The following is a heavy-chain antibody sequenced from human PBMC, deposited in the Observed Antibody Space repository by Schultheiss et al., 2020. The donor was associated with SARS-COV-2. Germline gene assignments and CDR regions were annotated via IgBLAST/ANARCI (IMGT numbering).Heavy chain of an antibody. Sequence: SGPTLVKPTQTLTLTCTFSGFSLSTSGMRVSWIRQPPGKALEWLARIDWDDDKRYSPSLKSRLTITKDTSKNQVVLTMTNMDPVDTATYYCARTNWYFDLWGRGTLVTVSS. V-gene: IGHV2-5*08. CDR1: GFSLSTSGMR. CDR2: IDWDDDK. CDR3: ARTNWYFDL. J-gene: IGHJ2*01.